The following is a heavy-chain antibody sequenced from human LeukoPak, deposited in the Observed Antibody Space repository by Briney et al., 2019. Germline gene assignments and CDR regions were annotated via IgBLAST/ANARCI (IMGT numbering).Heavy chain of an antibody. CDR2: IKQDGSEK. CDR3: ARDPFITDY. CDR1: GFPFSSYW. D-gene: IGHD3-22*01. J-gene: IGHJ4*02. Sequence: PGGSLRLSCAASGFPFSSYWMSWVRQAPGKGLEWVANIKQDGSEKYYVDSVKGRFTISRDNAKNSLYLQTNSLRAEDTAVYYCARDPFITDYWGQGTLVTVSS. V-gene: IGHV3-7*03.